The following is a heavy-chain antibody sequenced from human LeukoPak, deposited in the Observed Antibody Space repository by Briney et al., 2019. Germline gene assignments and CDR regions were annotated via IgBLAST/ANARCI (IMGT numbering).Heavy chain of an antibody. CDR1: EFTFSSHS. V-gene: IGHV3-21*01. J-gene: IGHJ3*02. Sequence: PGGSLRLSCAASEFTFSSHSMNWVRQAPGKGLEWVSSISRSGGSIYYADSLKGRFTISRDNAKNSLYLQMNSLRAEDTAVYFCARSLKVSAALDVFDIWSQGTMVTVSS. CDR3: ARSLKVSAALDVFDI. CDR2: ISRSGGSI. D-gene: IGHD2-2*01.